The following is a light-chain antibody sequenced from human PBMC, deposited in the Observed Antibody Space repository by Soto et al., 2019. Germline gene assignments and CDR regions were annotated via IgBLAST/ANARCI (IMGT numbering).Light chain of an antibody. CDR3: LQHNSYPLT. CDR1: QSISSW. CDR2: DAS. Sequence: DIQMTQSPSTLSASVGDRVTITCRASQSISSWLAWYQQKPGKAPKLLIYDASSLQTGVPSRFSGSGSGTEFTLTISSLQPEDFATYYCLQHNSYPLTFGQGTKVDIK. J-gene: IGKJ1*01. V-gene: IGKV1-5*01.